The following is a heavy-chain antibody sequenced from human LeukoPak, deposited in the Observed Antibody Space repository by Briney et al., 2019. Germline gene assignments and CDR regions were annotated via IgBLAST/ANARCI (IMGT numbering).Heavy chain of an antibody. CDR1: GYTFTGYY. J-gene: IGHJ3*02. D-gene: IGHD3-22*01. V-gene: IGHV1-2*02. CDR2: ISPNSGDT. Sequence: ASVKVSCKASGYTFTGYYIHWVRQAPGQGLEWMGWISPNSGDTNYAQKSQGRVTMTRDTFISTAYMELSRLRSDDTAVYYCVRAPTIIRTPPRTPLDIWGQGTMVTVSS. CDR3: VRAPTIIRTPPRTPLDI.